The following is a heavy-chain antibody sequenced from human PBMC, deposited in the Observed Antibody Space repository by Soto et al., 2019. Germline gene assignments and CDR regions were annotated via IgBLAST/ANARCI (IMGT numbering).Heavy chain of an antibody. CDR1: GFSISSGYY. J-gene: IGHJ4*02. V-gene: IGHV4-38-2*02. CDR2: IYRSGSS. CDR3: AREKVGTTFFDN. D-gene: IGHD1-1*01. Sequence: PSETLSLTCDVSGFSISSGYYWSWVRQPPGKGLEWIGSIYRSGSSYHNPSLESRLTVSIDLSKNQFSLKLASVTAEDTAIYYCAREKVGTTFFDNWGQGTQGTVS.